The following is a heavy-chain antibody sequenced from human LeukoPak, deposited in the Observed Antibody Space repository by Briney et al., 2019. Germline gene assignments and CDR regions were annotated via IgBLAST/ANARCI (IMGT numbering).Heavy chain of an antibody. Sequence: SETLSLTCTVSGGSISSFYWCWIRQPPGKGLEWIGYIYYNGNANYNPSLKRRVTMSVDTSKNQLSLKLTSVTAADTAVYYCARDSSTVTYWYSDLWGRGTLVTVSS. CDR2: IYYNGNA. CDR3: ARDSSTVTYWYSDL. D-gene: IGHD4-17*01. J-gene: IGHJ2*01. V-gene: IGHV4-59*01. CDR1: GGSISSFY.